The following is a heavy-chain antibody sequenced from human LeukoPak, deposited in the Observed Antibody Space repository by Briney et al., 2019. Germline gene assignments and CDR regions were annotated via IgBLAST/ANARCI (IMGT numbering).Heavy chain of an antibody. J-gene: IGHJ4*02. CDR3: AESSGSSWYAADY. D-gene: IGHD6-13*01. CDR2: NSDYNGNT. CDR1: GYTFTSYG. Sequence: ASVKVSCKASGYTFTSYGISWVRQTPGQGLEWMGWNSDYNGNTIYAQKLQGRVTMTTDTSTSTAYMELRSLRSDDTAVYNCAESSGSSWYAADYWGQGTLVIVSS. V-gene: IGHV1-18*01.